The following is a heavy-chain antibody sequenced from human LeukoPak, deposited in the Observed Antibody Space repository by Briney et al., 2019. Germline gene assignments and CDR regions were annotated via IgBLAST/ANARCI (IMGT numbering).Heavy chain of an antibody. D-gene: IGHD3-10*01. J-gene: IGHJ4*02. CDR3: AKNEARGVGVDY. Sequence: GGSLRLSCAASGFTFSSYAMSWVRQAPGKGLEWVSAISGSGDSTYYADSVKGRFTISRDNSKNTLYLQMNSLRAEDTAVYYCAKNEARGVGVDYWGQGTLVTVSS. CDR1: GFTFSSYA. V-gene: IGHV3-23*01. CDR2: ISGSGDST.